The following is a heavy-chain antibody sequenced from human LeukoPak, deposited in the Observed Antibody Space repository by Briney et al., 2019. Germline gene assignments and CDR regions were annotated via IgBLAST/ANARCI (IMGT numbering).Heavy chain of an antibody. V-gene: IGHV3-30-3*01. D-gene: IGHD3-22*01. CDR3: ASGDFGVTMIVLDD. CDR2: ISYDGSNK. J-gene: IGHJ4*02. CDR1: GFTFSSYA. Sequence: GRSLRLSCAASGFTFSSYAMHWVRQAPGKGLEWVAVISYDGSNKYYADSVKGRFTISRDNSKNTLYLQMNSLRAEDTAVYYCASGDFGVTMIVLDDWGQGPLVTVSS.